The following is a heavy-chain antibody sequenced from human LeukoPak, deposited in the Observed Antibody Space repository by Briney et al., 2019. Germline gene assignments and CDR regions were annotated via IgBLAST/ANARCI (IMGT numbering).Heavy chain of an antibody. V-gene: IGHV3-30*03. CDR2: ISYDGSNK. J-gene: IGHJ4*02. D-gene: IGHD3-22*01. CDR3: ARPLDRSGPSLAY. CDR1: GFTFSSYG. Sequence: PGGSLRLSCAASGFTFSSYGMHWVRQAPGKGLEWVAVISYDGSNKYYADSVKGRFTISRDNSKNTLYLQMNSLRAEDTAVYYCARPLDRSGPSLAYWGQGTLVTVSS.